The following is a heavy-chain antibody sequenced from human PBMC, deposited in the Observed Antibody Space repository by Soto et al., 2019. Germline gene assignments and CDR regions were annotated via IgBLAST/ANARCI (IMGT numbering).Heavy chain of an antibody. D-gene: IGHD6-6*01. CDR2: IYYSGST. Sequence: SETLSLTCTVSGGSISSGDYYWSWIRQPPGKGLEWIGYIYYSGSTYYNPSLKSRVTISVDTSNNQFSLKLSSVTAAATAVYYCARASLSSSSEYYYYGMDVWGQGTTVTVSS. J-gene: IGHJ6*02. CDR1: GGSISSGDYY. CDR3: ARASLSSSSEYYYYGMDV. V-gene: IGHV4-30-4*01.